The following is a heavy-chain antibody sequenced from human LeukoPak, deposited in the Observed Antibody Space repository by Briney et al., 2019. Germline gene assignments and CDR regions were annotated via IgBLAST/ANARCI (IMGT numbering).Heavy chain of an antibody. D-gene: IGHD2-2*01. CDR3: ARRDDIVVVPAAKGVDY. Sequence: GGSLRLSCAASGFTFSSYEMNWVRQAPGKGLEWVSYVSSSGSPIYYADSVKGRFTISRDNAKNSLYLQMNSLRAEDTAVYYCARRDDIVVVPAAKGVDYWGQGTLVTVSS. CDR1: GFTFSSYE. CDR2: VSSSGSPI. J-gene: IGHJ4*02. V-gene: IGHV3-48*03.